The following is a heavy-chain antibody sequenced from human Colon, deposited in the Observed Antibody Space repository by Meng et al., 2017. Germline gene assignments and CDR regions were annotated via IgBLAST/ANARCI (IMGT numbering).Heavy chain of an antibody. Sequence: SLKISCAASGFTFSDSAMHWVRQSPGKGLEWVALTSHDETDKFYADSVKGRFTISRDNSNNTLYLQMDSLRPEDTAVYFCARGLNIHRFYDDWGRGTLVTVSS. D-gene: IGHD2/OR15-2a*01. J-gene: IGHJ4*02. CDR3: ARGLNIHRFYDD. CDR2: TSHDETDK. V-gene: IGHV3-30*01. CDR1: GFTFSDSA.